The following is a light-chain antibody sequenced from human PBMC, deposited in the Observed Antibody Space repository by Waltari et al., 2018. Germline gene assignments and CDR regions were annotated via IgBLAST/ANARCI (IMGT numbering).Light chain of an antibody. Sequence: QLILTQSPSASASLGASVKLTCTLSSGHSSNVIAWLHQQPEKGPRFLMKVNSDGSHRKGDEIPDRFSGSSSGAERYLSISSLQSEDEADYFCQTGGHGTWVFGGGTKLTVL. CDR3: QTGGHGTWV. J-gene: IGLJ3*02. V-gene: IGLV4-69*01. CDR1: SGHSSNV. CDR2: VNSDGSH.